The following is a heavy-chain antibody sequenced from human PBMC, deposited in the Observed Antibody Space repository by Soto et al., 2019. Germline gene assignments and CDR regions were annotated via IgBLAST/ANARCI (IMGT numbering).Heavy chain of an antibody. J-gene: IGHJ3*02. CDR1: GFTFSSYW. Sequence: GGSLRLSCAASGFTFSSYWMSWVRQAPWKGLEWVANIKQDGSEKYYVDSVKGRFTISRDNAKNSLYLQMNSLRAEDTAVYYCAKGPAAYYYDSSGHDGAFDIWGQGTMVTVSS. CDR3: AKGPAAYYYDSSGHDGAFDI. D-gene: IGHD3-22*01. V-gene: IGHV3-7*02. CDR2: IKQDGSEK.